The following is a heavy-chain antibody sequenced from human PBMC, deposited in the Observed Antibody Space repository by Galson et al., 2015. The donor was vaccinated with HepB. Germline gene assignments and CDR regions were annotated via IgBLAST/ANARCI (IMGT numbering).Heavy chain of an antibody. V-gene: IGHV3-23*01. CDR3: AKDVRITIFGVVMHYGMDV. CDR1: GFTFSSYA. D-gene: IGHD3-3*01. CDR2: ISGSGGST. Sequence: SLRLSCAASGFTFSSYAMSWVRQAPGKGLEWVSAISGSGGSTYYADSVKGRFTISRDNSKNTLCLQMNSLRAEDTVVYYCAKDVRITIFGVVMHYGMDVWGQGTTVTVSS. J-gene: IGHJ6*02.